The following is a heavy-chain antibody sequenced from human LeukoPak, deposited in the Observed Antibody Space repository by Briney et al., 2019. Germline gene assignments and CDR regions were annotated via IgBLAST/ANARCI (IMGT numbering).Heavy chain of an antibody. V-gene: IGHV4-59*01. CDR1: GGSISSYY. J-gene: IGHJ4*02. CDR2: IYYSGST. D-gene: IGHD5-18*01. CDR3: AAGIQLWLCDY. Sequence: TSETLSLTCTVSGGSISSYYWSWIRQPPGKGLEWIGYIYYSGSTNYNPSLKSRVTISVDTSKNQFSLKLSSVTAADTAVYYCAAGIQLWLCDYWGQGTLVTVSS.